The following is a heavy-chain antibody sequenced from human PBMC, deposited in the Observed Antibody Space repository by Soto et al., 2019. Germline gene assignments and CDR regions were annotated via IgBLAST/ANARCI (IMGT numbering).Heavy chain of an antibody. V-gene: IGHV3-23*01. J-gene: IGHJ4*02. Sequence: GGSMRLSCAASGFNFSSYAMSWVRQGPGKGLEWVSAMSATGADTSYAASLRGRFTISRDNSKDTRFLQINSLRADDTAVYYCGEERRGSGWFVCRYWGQGVLVTVSS. CDR2: MSATGADT. CDR3: GEERRGSGWFVCRY. D-gene: IGHD6-19*01. CDR1: GFNFSSYA.